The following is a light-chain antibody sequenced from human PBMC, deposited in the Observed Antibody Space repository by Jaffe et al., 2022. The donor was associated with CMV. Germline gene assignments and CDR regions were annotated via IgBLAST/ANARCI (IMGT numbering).Light chain of an antibody. J-gene: IGKJ5*01. CDR1: QSISTY. CDR3: QQSYTTPRT. Sequence: DIQMTQSPSSLSASVGERVTITCRASQSISTYVNWYQRKPGKAPKLLISAASTLQSGVPSRFSGSGSGTDFTLTISSLQPEDSATYFCQQSYTTPRTFGQGTRLEIK. V-gene: IGKV1-39*01. CDR2: AAS.